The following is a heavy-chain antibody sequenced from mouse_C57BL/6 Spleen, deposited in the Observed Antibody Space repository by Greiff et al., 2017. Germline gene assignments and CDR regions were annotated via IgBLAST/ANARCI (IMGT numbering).Heavy chain of an antibody. CDR3: ARPPDGSRGYAMDY. V-gene: IGHV1-9*01. CDR1: GYTFTGSW. J-gene: IGHJ4*01. Sequence: QVTLKVSGAELMKPGASVKLSCKATGYTFTGSWIEWVKQRPGHGLEWIGEILPGSGSTNYNEKFKGKATFTADTSSNTAYMQLSSLTTEDSALYYCARPPDGSRGYAMDYWGQGTSVTVSS. CDR2: ILPGSGST. D-gene: IGHD1-1*01.